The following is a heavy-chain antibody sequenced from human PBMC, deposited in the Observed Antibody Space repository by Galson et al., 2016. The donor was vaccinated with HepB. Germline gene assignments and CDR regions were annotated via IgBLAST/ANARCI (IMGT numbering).Heavy chain of an antibody. CDR2: INPNSGGT. CDR1: GYIFTDHY. Sequence: SVKVSCKASGYIFTDHYIHWVRQAPGRGLEWMGRINPNSGGTRYSQKFQGRVTMTRDTSINTVYMEVSGLISDDTAVYYCARDVPRIASAGRGFFAPWGQGTLVTVSS. CDR3: ARDVPRIASAGRGFFAP. D-gene: IGHD6-13*01. V-gene: IGHV1-2*06. J-gene: IGHJ5*02.